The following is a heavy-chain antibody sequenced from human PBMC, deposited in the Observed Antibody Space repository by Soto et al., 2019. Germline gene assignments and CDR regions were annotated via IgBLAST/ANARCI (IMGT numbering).Heavy chain of an antibody. V-gene: IGHV1-69*01. CDR3: ARDEAGVYYYYYGMDV. CDR1: GGTFSSYA. CDR2: IIPIFGTA. J-gene: IGHJ6*02. Sequence: QVQLVQSGAEVKKPGSSVKVSCKASGGTFSSYAISWVRQAPGQGLEWMGGIIPIFGTANYAQKFQGRVTITADESTSTAYMELRSVRSEDKAVYYCARDEAGVYYYYYGMDVWGQGTTVTVSS.